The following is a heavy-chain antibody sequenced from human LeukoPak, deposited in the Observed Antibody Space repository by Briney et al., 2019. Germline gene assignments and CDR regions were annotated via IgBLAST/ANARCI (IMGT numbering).Heavy chain of an antibody. CDR2: IYYSGST. J-gene: IGHJ4*02. Sequence: SETLSLTCTVSGGSISSYYWSWIRQPPGKGLEWIGYIYYSGSTNYNPSLKSRVTTSVDTSKNQFSLKLSSVTAADTAVYYCARRAYYYDSSGYYAATGFDYWGQGTLVTVSS. D-gene: IGHD3-22*01. CDR1: GGSISSYY. V-gene: IGHV4-59*08. CDR3: ARRAYYYDSSGYYAATGFDY.